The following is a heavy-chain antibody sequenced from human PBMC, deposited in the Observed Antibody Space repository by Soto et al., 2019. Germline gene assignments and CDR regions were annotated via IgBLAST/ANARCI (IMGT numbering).Heavy chain of an antibody. J-gene: IGHJ5*02. Sequence: SETLSLTCAVSGGSFSGYFWSWIRQSPGKGLEWIGYIYYSGSTNYNPSLKSRVTISVDTSKNQFSLKLSSVTAADTAVYYCARETYGDYVGYFDPWGQGIQVTVSS. V-gene: IGHV4-59*01. CDR3: ARETYGDYVGYFDP. CDR1: GGSFSGYF. D-gene: IGHD4-17*01. CDR2: IYYSGST.